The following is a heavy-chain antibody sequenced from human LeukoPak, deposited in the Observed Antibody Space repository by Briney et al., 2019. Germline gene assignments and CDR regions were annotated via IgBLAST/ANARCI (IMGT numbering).Heavy chain of an antibody. J-gene: IGHJ4*02. CDR2: ISAYNGNT. CDR3: ARVITMVRGSYEYYFDY. CDR1: RYTSTSCA. D-gene: IGHD3-10*01. Sequence: ATLKVSCRVYRYTSTSCAMEWMRQAAVQVLEWMGWISAYNGNTNYAQKLQGRVTMTTDTSTSTAYMELRSLRSDDTAVYYCARVITMVRGSYEYYFDYWGQGTLVAVSS. V-gene: IGHV1-18*01.